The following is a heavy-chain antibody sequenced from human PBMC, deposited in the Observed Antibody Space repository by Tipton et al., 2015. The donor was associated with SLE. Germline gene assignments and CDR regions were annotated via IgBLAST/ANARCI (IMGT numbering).Heavy chain of an antibody. Sequence: SLRLSCAASGFTVSSNYMSWVRQAPGKGLEWVSVISGSGGSTYYADSVKGRFTISRDDAKNSLYLQMNSLRAEDTAVYYCASYSSTFGYWGQGTLVTVSS. J-gene: IGHJ4*02. D-gene: IGHD6-13*01. CDR2: ISGSGGST. CDR1: GFTVSSNY. V-gene: IGHV3-53*01. CDR3: ASYSSTFGY.